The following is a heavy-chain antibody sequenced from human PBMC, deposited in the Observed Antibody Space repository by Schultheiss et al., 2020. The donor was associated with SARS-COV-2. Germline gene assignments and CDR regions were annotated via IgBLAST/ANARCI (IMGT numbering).Heavy chain of an antibody. CDR2: IYHSGST. J-gene: IGHJ5*02. D-gene: IGHD3-10*01. CDR1: GYSISSGYY. V-gene: IGHV4-38-2*01. Sequence: GSLRLSCAVSGYSISSGYYWGWIRQPPGKGLEWIGSIYHSGSTYYNPSLKSRVTISVDTSKNQFSLKLSSVTAADTAVYYCARLWFGESHWFDPWGQGTLVTVSS. CDR3: ARLWFGESHWFDP.